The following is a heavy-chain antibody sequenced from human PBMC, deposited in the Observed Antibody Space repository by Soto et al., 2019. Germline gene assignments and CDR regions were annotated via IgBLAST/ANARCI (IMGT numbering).Heavy chain of an antibody. Sequence: PSETLSLTCAVYGGSFSGYYWSWIRQPPGKGLEWIGEINHSGSTNYNPSLKSRVTISVDTSKNQFSLKLSSVTAADTAVYYCARGGISPFDYWGQGTLVTVSS. CDR3: ARGGISPFDY. V-gene: IGHV4-34*01. J-gene: IGHJ4*02. CDR1: GGSFSGYY. CDR2: INHSGST.